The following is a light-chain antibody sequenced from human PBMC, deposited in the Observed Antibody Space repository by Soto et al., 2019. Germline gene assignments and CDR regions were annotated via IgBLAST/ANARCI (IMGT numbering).Light chain of an antibody. CDR1: QSIGDW. Sequence: DIQMTQSPSTLSASVGDRVTITCRASQSIGDWLAWYQQKPGKAPKLLMYKASMLESGVPSRFSGSGSGTEFTLSISSLQPDDFATYYCQQFYTHPWAFGQGTKVEVK. CDR2: KAS. CDR3: QQFYTHPWA. V-gene: IGKV1-5*03. J-gene: IGKJ1*01.